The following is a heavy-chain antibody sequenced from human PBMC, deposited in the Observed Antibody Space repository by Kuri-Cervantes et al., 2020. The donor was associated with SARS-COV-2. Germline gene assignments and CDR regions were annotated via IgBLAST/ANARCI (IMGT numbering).Heavy chain of an antibody. J-gene: IGHJ6*03. D-gene: IGHD3-10*01. Sequence: LRPSCTVPGGSISSSSYYWGWIRQPPGKGLEWIWSIYYSGSTYYNPSLKSRVTISVDTSKNQFSLTLRSVTAAYTAVYFCARGFWELFVPDYYHYMDVWGKGTSVTVSS. V-gene: IGHV4-39*07. CDR1: GGSISSSSYY. CDR3: ARGFWELFVPDYYHYMDV. CDR2: IYYSGST.